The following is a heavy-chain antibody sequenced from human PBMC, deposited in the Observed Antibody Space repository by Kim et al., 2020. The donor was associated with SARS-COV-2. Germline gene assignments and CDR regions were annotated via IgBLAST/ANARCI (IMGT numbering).Heavy chain of an antibody. V-gene: IGHV1-8*01. D-gene: IGHD3-3*01. CDR1: GYTFTSYD. CDR3: ARTQRYDFWSPIRFDP. J-gene: IGHJ5*02. CDR2: MNPNSGNT. Sequence: ASVKVSCKASGYTFTSYDINWVRQATGQGLEWMGWMNPNSGNTGYAQKFQGRVTMTRNTSISTAYMELSSLRSEDTAVYYCARTQRYDFWSPIRFDPWGQGTLVTVSS.